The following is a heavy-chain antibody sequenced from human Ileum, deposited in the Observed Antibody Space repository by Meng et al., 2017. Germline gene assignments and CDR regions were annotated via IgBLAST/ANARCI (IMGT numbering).Heavy chain of an antibody. CDR2: MSFDGSKI. CDR3: AFGVCGSNCYYLGS. J-gene: IGHJ4*02. CDR1: GFTFSSYG. Sequence: QVQLVESGGGVVQPGGSLRLPCAASGFTFSSYGMHWVRQAPGKGLEWVALMSFDGSKIFYGDSVKGRFTISRDNSKNTLYLQMNSLRAEDTAVYYCAFGVCGSNCYYLGSWGQGTLVTVSS. D-gene: IGHD3-22*01. V-gene: IGHV3-30*03.